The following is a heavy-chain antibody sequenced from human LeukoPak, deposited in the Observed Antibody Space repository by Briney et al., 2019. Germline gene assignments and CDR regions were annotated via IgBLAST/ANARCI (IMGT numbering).Heavy chain of an antibody. CDR3: TTDLGIPSGGDFDC. CDR1: GFTFSNAW. Sequence: GGSLRLSCAASGFTFSNAWMSWVRQAPGKGLEWVGRIKSKSDGGTIDYGAPVKGRFTISRDDSKNKLYLQMSSLKTEDTAVYYCTTDLGIPSGGDFDCWGQGTLVTVSS. D-gene: IGHD6-13*01. J-gene: IGHJ4*02. V-gene: IGHV3-15*01. CDR2: IKSKSDGGTI.